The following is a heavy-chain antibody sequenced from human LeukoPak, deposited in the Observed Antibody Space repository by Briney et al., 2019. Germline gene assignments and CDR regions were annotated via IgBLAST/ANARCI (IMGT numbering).Heavy chain of an antibody. CDR1: GFSFSSYS. CDR3: ARRGTIAVPVFWFDP. V-gene: IGHV3-21*01. CDR2: ISYSSNYI. J-gene: IGHJ5*02. Sequence: GGSLRLSCAASGFSFSSYSMNWVRQAPGRGLEWVSSISYSSNYIYYADSVKGRFTISRDNARKSLFLQMSSLRAEDTAVYYCARRGTIAVPVFWFDPWGQGTLVIVSA. D-gene: IGHD6-19*01.